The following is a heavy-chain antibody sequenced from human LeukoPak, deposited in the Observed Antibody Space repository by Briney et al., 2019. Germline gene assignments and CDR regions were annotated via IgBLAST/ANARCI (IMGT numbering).Heavy chain of an antibody. CDR2: IRSKIYGGKT. CDR1: GFTFGDYA. D-gene: IGHD6-19*01. V-gene: IGHV3-49*04. J-gene: IGHJ6*03. CDR3: TREQWLAHYHFYMDV. Sequence: GGSLRLSCSASGFTFGDYAMTWVRQAPGKGLEWVGLIRSKIYGGKTEYAASVKDRFTISRDDSKNIVYLQMNNLKTEDTAIYYCTREQWLAHYHFYMDVWGKGTTVTVSS.